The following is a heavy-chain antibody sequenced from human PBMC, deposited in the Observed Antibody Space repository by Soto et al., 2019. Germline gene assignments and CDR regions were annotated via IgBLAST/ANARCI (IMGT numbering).Heavy chain of an antibody. V-gene: IGHV3-23*01. CDR3: ATSNEYSSAWVDY. CDR1: GFTFSSYA. D-gene: IGHD6-6*01. Sequence: GGSLRLSCAASGFTFSSYAMSWVRQAPGKGLEWGSAISGSVGSTYYADSVKGRFTISRENSKNTLYLQMNSLRAEDTAVYDGATSNEYSSAWVDYWGQGTLVTVSS. CDR2: ISGSVGST. J-gene: IGHJ4*02.